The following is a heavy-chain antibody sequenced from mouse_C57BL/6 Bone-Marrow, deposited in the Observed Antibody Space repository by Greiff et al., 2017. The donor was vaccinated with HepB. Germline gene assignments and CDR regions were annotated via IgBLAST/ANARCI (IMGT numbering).Heavy chain of an antibody. CDR3: AREDTTVVERFFWYFDV. V-gene: IGHV1-53*01. J-gene: IGHJ1*03. Sequence: QVQLKESGTELVKPGASVKLSCKASGYTFTSYWMHWVKQRPGQGLEWIGNINPSNGGTNYNEKFKSKATLTVDKSSSTAYMQLSSLTSEDSAVYYCAREDTTVVERFFWYFDVWGTGTTVTVSS. CDR1: GYTFTSYW. D-gene: IGHD1-1*01. CDR2: INPSNGGT.